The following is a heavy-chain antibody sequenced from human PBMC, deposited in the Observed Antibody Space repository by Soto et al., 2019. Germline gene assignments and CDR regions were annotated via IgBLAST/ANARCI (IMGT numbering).Heavy chain of an antibody. J-gene: IGHJ4*01. CDR1: GLIFIKSW. D-gene: IGHD3-10*01. CDR2: IKSRTDGGTS. CDR3: TSYSYCSAITVLFDY. V-gene: IGHV3-15*07. Sequence: GGSLRLSCAASGLIFIKSWINWVLQAPGKGLEWVGRIKSRTDGGTSDYGAPAKGRFAISRDDSRNIVYMQMNSLKIEDTGVYYCTSYSYCSAITVLFDYWGHGTLVTVSS.